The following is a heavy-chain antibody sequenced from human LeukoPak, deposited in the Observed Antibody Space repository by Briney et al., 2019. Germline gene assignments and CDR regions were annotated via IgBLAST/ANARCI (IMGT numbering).Heavy chain of an antibody. CDR2: IKQSGGT. D-gene: IGHD3-3*01. V-gene: IGHV4-59*11. J-gene: IGHJ3*01. CDR3: ANEWSAFDF. CDR1: GDSNSYHK. Sequence: SETLSLTCTVSGDSNSYHKWSWIRQSPGKRLEWIGYIKQSGGTNYNPSLKSRVTISVDTSKNRFSLQLRSVTAADTAVYYCANEWSAFDFWGQGTMVTVSS.